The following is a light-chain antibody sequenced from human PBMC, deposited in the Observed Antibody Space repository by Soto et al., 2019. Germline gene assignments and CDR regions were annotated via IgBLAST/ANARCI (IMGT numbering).Light chain of an antibody. CDR2: AAS. CDR1: QGISSY. CDR3: QQLKSYPFT. J-gene: IGKJ3*01. V-gene: IGKV1-9*01. Sequence: DIQLTQSPSFLSASVGDRVTIACRASQGISSYLAWYQQKPGKAPKLLIFAASTLQSGVPSRFSGRGSGTEFSLTISSLQPEDFATYYCQQLKSYPFTFGPGTKVDIK.